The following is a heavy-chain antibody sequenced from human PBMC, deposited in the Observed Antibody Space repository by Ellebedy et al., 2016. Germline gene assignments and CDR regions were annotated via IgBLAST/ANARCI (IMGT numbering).Heavy chain of an antibody. CDR3: ARVEYQLSPYFDY. Sequence: GGSLRLSCAASGFTFSDYYMSWIRQAPGKGLEWVSYISSSGSTIYYADSVKGRFTISRDNAKNSLYLQMNSLRAEDTAVYYCARVEYQLSPYFDYWGQGTLVTVSS. CDR2: ISSSGSTI. CDR1: GFTFSDYY. J-gene: IGHJ4*02. D-gene: IGHD1-1*01. V-gene: IGHV3-11*01.